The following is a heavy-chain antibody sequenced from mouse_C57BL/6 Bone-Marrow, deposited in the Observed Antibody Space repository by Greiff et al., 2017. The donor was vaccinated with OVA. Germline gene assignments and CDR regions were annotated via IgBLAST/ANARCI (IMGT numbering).Heavy chain of an antibody. Sequence: VQLQQSVAELVRPGASVKLSCTASGFNIKNPYMHWVKQRPEQGLEWIGRIDPANGNTKYAPKFQGKATITADTSSNTAYLQLSSLTSEDTAIYYCARRRRPYYYAMDYWGQGTSVTVSS. CDR3: ARRRRPYYYAMDY. CDR2: IDPANGNT. CDR1: GFNIKNPY. V-gene: IGHV14-3*01. D-gene: IGHD1-2*01. J-gene: IGHJ4*01.